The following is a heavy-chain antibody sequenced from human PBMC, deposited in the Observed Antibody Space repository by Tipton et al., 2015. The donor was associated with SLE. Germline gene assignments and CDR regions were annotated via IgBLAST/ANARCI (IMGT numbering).Heavy chain of an antibody. V-gene: IGHV4-34*01. J-gene: IGHJ6*03. Sequence: GLVKPSETLSLTCAVYGGSLSCYYWSLVPQPPGRGLECVGEINHRESSTYNPSLRSRVPNTVDTSRNQVSLGLTSVTAADTGVYYCARDKKAPSYYYYYMDVWGKGTTVTVSS. CDR1: GGSLSCYY. CDR3: ARDKKAPSYYYYYMDV. CDR2: INHRESS.